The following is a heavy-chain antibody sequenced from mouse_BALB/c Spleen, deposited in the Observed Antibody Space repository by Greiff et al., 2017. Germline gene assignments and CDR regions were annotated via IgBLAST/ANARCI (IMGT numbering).Heavy chain of an antibody. CDR3: ARGDYSSAWFAY. D-gene: IGHD3-1*01. Sequence: DVQLQESGGGLVQPGGSRKLSCAASGFTFSSFGMHWVRQAPEKGLEWVAHISSGSSTIYYADTVKGRFTISRDNPKNTLFLQMTSLRSEDTAMYYCARGDYSSAWFAYWGQGTLVTVSA. CDR1: GFTFSSFG. V-gene: IGHV5-17*02. CDR2: ISSGSSTI. J-gene: IGHJ3*01.